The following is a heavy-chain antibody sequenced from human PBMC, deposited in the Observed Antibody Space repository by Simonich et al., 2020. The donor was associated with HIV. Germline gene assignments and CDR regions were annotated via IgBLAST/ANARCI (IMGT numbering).Heavy chain of an antibody. CDR1: GGSFSGYY. CDR2: TNHRGST. J-gene: IGHJ1*01. D-gene: IGHD1-26*01. V-gene: IGHV4-34*01. Sequence: QVQLQQWGAGLLTPSETLSLTCAVYGGSFSGYYWSWIRQPPGKGLEGIGETNHRGSTNDNPSLKSRVTISVDTSKNQFSLKLSSVTAADTAVYYCARLTASGLGEYFQHWGQGTLVTVSS. CDR3: ARLTASGLGEYFQH.